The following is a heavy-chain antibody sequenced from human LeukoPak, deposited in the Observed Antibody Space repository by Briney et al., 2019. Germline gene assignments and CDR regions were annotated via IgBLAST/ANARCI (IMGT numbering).Heavy chain of an antibody. CDR1: VFTFSRYL. D-gene: IGHD3-22*01. CDR2: IKSDGKT. Sequence: PGGSLRLSCEASVFTFSRYLMHWVRQAPGKGLLWVSRIKSDGKTNYADSVKGRFTITTDNAKNTVSLQMDSLRAEDTGVYYCASAPSEVGGYYPEYFRHWGHGTLVTVSS. V-gene: IGHV3-74*01. J-gene: IGHJ1*01. CDR3: ASAPSEVGGYYPEYFRH.